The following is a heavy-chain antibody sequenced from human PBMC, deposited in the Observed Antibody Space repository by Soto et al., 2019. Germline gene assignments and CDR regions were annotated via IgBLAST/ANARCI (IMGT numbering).Heavy chain of an antibody. CDR3: ARDRIAVAGNPEYFQH. Sequence: GGSLRLSCAASGFTFSGYAMSWVRQAPGKGLEWVSVIHGGGSTYYADSVKGRFTISRDNSKNTLYLQMNSLRAEDTAVYYCARDRIAVAGNPEYFQHWGQGTLVTVSS. CDR2: IHGGGST. D-gene: IGHD6-19*01. V-gene: IGHV3-66*01. J-gene: IGHJ1*01. CDR1: GFTFSGYA.